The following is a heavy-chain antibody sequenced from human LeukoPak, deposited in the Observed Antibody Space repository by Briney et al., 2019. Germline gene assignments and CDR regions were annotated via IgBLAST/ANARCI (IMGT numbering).Heavy chain of an antibody. J-gene: IGHJ4*02. Sequence: QSGGSLRLSCAASGFTFSSHSMNWVRQAPGKGLEWVSYISSSSSSTIYYADSVKGRFTISRDNAKNSLYLQMNSLRAEDTAVYYCARGAYYYEDWGQGTLVTVSS. D-gene: IGHD3-22*01. CDR2: ISSSSSSTI. CDR1: GFTFSSHS. V-gene: IGHV3-48*01. CDR3: ARGAYYYED.